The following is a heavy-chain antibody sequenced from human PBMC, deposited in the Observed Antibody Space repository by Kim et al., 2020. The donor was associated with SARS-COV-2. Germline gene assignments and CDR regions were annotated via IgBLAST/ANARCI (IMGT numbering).Heavy chain of an antibody. CDR2: MNPNSGNT. CDR1: GYTFTSYD. CDR3: ARGLLSRPPSWFDP. V-gene: IGHV1-8*01. Sequence: ASVKVSCKASGYTFTSYDINWVRQATGQGLEWMGWMNPNSGNTGYAQKFQGRVTMTRNTSISTAYMELSSLRSEDTAVYYCARGLLSRPPSWFDPWGQGTLVTVSS. D-gene: IGHD3-16*01. J-gene: IGHJ5*02.